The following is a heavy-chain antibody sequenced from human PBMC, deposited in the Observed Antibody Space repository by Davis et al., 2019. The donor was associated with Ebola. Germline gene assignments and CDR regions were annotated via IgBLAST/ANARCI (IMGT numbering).Heavy chain of an antibody. CDR3: ATLWFGELLGMDV. J-gene: IGHJ6*04. CDR2: INPSGGST. Sequence: AASVKVSCKASGYTFTSYHMNWVRQAPGQGLEWMGMINPSGGSTTYAQKFQGRVTMTRDTSISTAYMELSRLRSDDTAVYYCATLWFGELLGMDVWGKGTTVTVSS. V-gene: IGHV1-2*02. D-gene: IGHD3-10*01. CDR1: GYTFTSYH.